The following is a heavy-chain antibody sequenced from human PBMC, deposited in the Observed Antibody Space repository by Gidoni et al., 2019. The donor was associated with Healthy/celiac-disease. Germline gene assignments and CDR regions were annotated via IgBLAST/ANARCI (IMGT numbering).Heavy chain of an antibody. D-gene: IGHD5-18*01. V-gene: IGHV4-59*08. CDR1: GGSISSYY. CDR2: IYYSGST. Sequence: QVQLQESGPGLVKPSETLSLTCTVSGGSISSYYWSWIRQPPGKGLEWIGYIYYSGSTNYNPSLKSRVTISVDTSKNQFSLKLSSVTAADTAVYYCARLSRRGYSYGTYFDYWGQGTLVTVSS. CDR3: ARLSRRGYSYGTYFDY. J-gene: IGHJ4*02.